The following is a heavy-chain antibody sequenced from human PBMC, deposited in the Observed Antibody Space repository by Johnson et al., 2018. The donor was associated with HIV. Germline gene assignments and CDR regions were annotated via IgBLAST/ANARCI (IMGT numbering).Heavy chain of an antibody. CDR2: INQDGSAK. Sequence: VHLVESGGGVVRPGGSLRLSCAASGFTFDDYGMSWVRQAPGKGLEWVANINQDGSAKYSVDSLKGRFTISRDNVKNSLYLQRNSLRVEDAAVYYCVRGRDSSGDGGAFDIWGEGTVVTVSS. J-gene: IGHJ3*02. CDR3: VRGRDSSGDGGAFDI. V-gene: IGHV3-7*05. CDR1: GFTFDDYG. D-gene: IGHD1-26*01.